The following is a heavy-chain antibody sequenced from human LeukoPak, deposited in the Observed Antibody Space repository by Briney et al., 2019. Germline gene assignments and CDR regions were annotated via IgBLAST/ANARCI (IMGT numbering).Heavy chain of an antibody. J-gene: IGHJ6*03. D-gene: IGHD3-10*01. V-gene: IGHV4-34*01. CDR2: INHSGST. CDR3: ARQGRYYYGSGSYYNPIYYYYYMDV. CDR1: GGSISSYY. Sequence: SETLSLTCTVSGGSISSYYWSWIRKSPGKGLEWIGEINHSGSTNYNSSLKSRVTISVDTSKNQFSLKLSSVTAADTAVYYCARQGRYYYGSGSYYNPIYYYYYMDVWGKGTTVTISS.